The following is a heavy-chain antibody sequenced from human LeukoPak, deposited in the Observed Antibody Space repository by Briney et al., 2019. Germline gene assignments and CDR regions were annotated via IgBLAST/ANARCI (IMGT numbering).Heavy chain of an antibody. Sequence: GSLRLSRAASGFTFSTYSMNWVRQAPGKGLEWIGYIYYSGNTNTYNPSLKSRATISLYTSRKYFSLELRSVTAADTAVYYCARGGSYGAYLDYWGQGALVIVSS. CDR2: IYYSGNT. CDR3: ARGGSYGAYLDY. CDR1: GFTFSTYS. J-gene: IGHJ4*02. D-gene: IGHD1-26*01. V-gene: IGHV4-59*01.